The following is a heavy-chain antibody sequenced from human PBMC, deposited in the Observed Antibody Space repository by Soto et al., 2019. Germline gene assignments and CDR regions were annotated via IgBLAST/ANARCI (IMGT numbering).Heavy chain of an antibody. J-gene: IGHJ4*02. CDR2: ISSRSSTI. D-gene: IGHD2-2*01. CDR1: GFTFSDYY. CDR3: TTDSRDIVLVPAAIQVDY. V-gene: IGHV3-11*01. Sequence: GESLKISCAASGFTFSDYYMSWIRQAPGKGLEWVSYISSRSSTIFYADSVKGRFTISRDNVKNTLYLQMNSLKTEDTAVYYCTTDSRDIVLVPAAIQVDYWGQGTLVTVSS.